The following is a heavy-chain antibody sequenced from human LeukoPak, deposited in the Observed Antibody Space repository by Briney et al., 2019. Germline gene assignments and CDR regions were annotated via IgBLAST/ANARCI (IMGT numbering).Heavy chain of an antibody. J-gene: IGHJ5*02. Sequence: GGSLRLSCTASGFKFDGYDMSWVRQVPGKGVEWVDGITWNGDKTGYADSVRDRFAISRDNTKKSPYLQMSSLRAEDTALYYCARDPFCSSSTGCYFEDWFDPWGPGTLVTVSS. CDR2: ITWNGDKT. V-gene: IGHV3-20*04. CDR1: GFKFDGYD. D-gene: IGHD2-2*01. CDR3: ARDPFCSSSTGCYFEDWFDP.